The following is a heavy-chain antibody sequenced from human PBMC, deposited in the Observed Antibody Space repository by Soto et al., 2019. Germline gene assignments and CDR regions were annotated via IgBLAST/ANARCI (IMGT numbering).Heavy chain of an antibody. Sequence: QVQLVQSGAEVKKPGASVKVSCKASGYTFTSYGISWVRQAPGQGLEWMGWISAYNDNTNYAQKLQGRVTMTTDTSTRTAYMELRSLRSDDTAVYYCARDLSPDSGSTSYYFDYWGQGTLVTVSS. CDR1: GYTFTSYG. CDR3: ARDLSPDSGSTSYYFDY. V-gene: IGHV1-18*01. J-gene: IGHJ4*02. CDR2: ISAYNDNT. D-gene: IGHD1-26*01.